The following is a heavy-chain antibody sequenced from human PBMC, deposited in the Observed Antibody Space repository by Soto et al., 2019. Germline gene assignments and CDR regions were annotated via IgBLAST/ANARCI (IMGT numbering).Heavy chain of an antibody. D-gene: IGHD3-10*01. CDR2: IYYTGTT. V-gene: IGHV4-59*01. CDR1: GGSIGSYY. CDR3: ARAFRGAPWYYLDY. J-gene: IGHJ4*01. Sequence: PSETLSLTCTVSGGSIGSYYWTWIRQSPGKGLEWIGYIYYTGTTNYNPSLKSRVTISLDTSKNQFSLNLNSVSAADTALYYCARAFRGAPWYYLDYWGHGTLVTVSS.